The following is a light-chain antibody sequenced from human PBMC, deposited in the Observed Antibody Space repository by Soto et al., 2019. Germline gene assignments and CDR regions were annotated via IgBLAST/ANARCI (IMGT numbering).Light chain of an antibody. J-gene: IGLJ2*01. V-gene: IGLV2-14*03. CDR2: DVT. CDR1: SSDVGGYDY. Sequence: QSALTQPASVSGSPGQSITIPCTGTSSDVGGYDYVSWYQHHPGKAPKLMIYDVTERPPGVSNRLSGSKSGNTASLIISDLQPEDEADYYCSSYTSATTLVVFGGGTKVTVL. CDR3: SSYTSATTLVV.